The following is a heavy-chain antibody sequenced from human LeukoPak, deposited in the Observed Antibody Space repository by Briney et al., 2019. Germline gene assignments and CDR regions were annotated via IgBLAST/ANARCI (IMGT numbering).Heavy chain of an antibody. D-gene: IGHD3-22*01. V-gene: IGHV4-30-4*01. CDR1: GGFLSSGDYY. J-gene: IGHJ5*02. CDR2: TYYSGST. CDR3: ARPYYYDSRIDP. Sequence: PSEPVSLICTVSGGFLSSGDYYWRWIRQPPGKGLEWIGYTYYSGSTYYNPSLKSRATISVDTSKNQFSLKLTSVTAADTAVYYCARPYYYDSRIDPWGQGTLVTVSS.